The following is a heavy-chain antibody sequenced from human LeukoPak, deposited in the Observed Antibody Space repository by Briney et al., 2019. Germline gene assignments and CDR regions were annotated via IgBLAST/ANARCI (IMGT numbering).Heavy chain of an antibody. CDR2: ISSRGGTI. J-gene: IGHJ5*02. D-gene: IGHD2-15*01. CDR3: ARDPDCSGGSCYSNWFDP. V-gene: IGHV3-48*03. CDR1: GFTFDNYA. Sequence: PGGSLRLSCAASGFTFDNYAMNWVRQAPGKGLEWVAYISSRGGTIYYADSVKGRFTISRDNAKNSLYLQMNSLRAEDTAVYYCARDPDCSGGSCYSNWFDPWGQGTLVTVSS.